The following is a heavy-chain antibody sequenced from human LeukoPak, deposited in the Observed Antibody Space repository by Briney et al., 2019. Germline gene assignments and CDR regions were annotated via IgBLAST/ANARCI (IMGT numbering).Heavy chain of an antibody. D-gene: IGHD6-19*01. Sequence: ASVKVSCKASGYTFTSYGISWVRQAPGQGLEWMGWISAYNDNTNYAQKFQGRVTITTDESTSTAYMELSSLRSEDTAVYYCARDDPGIAVAGSGTPNWFDPWGQGTLVTVSS. V-gene: IGHV1-18*01. J-gene: IGHJ5*02. CDR1: GYTFTSYG. CDR3: ARDDPGIAVAGSGTPNWFDP. CDR2: ISAYNDNT.